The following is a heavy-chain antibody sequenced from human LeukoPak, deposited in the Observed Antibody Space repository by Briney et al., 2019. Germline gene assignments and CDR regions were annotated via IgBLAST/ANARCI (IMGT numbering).Heavy chain of an antibody. CDR1: GGSFSGYY. Sequence: PSETLSLTCGVYGGSFSGYYWSWIRQPPGKGLEWIGEINHSGSTNYNPSLKSRVTISVDTSKNQFSLKLSSVTAADTAVYYCARVGAARYYYYYGMDVWGQGTTVTVSS. CDR2: INHSGST. V-gene: IGHV4-34*01. J-gene: IGHJ6*02. D-gene: IGHD6-6*01. CDR3: ARVGAARYYYYYGMDV.